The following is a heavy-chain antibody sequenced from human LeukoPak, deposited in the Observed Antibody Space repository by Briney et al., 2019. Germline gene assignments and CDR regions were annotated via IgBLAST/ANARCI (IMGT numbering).Heavy chain of an antibody. CDR1: GYTFTSYG. Sequence: GASVKVSSKASGYTFTSYGISWVRQAPGQGLEWMGWISAYNGNTNYAQKLQGRVTMTTDTSTSTAYMELRSLRSDDTAVYYCARDLTGGYDSRGAFDIWGQGTMVTVSS. CDR3: ARDLTGGYDSRGAFDI. J-gene: IGHJ3*02. CDR2: ISAYNGNT. D-gene: IGHD5-12*01. V-gene: IGHV1-18*01.